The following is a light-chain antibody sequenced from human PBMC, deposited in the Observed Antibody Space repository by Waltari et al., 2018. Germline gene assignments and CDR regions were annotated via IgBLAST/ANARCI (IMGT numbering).Light chain of an antibody. CDR2: DVS. J-gene: IGLJ2*01. V-gene: IGLV2-14*01. Sequence: QSALTQPASVSGSPGQSITISCTGTSSDVGGYNYVSWYQQHPGKAPKLMIYDVSNRPSGVSIRFSGSKSGNTASLTISGLKAEDEADYYCSSYTSSSSVVFGGGTKQTVL. CDR1: SSDVGGYNY. CDR3: SSYTSSSSVV.